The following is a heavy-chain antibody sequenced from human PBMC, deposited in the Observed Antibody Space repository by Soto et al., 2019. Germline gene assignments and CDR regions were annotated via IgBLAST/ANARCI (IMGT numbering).Heavy chain of an antibody. CDR2: ISGSGGST. CDR3: AKENYFDF. J-gene: IGHJ4*02. Sequence: GESLKISCAASGFTFSIYAMNWVRQAPGKGLEWVSGISGSGGSTYYADSVKGRFTISRDISKNTLYLQMNSLRAEDTAVYYCAKENYFDFWGQGTLVTVSS. CDR1: GFTFSIYA. V-gene: IGHV3-23*01.